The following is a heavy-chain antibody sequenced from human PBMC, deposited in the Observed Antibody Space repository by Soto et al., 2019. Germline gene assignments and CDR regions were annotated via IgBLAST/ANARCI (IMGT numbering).Heavy chain of an antibody. CDR2: ISAYNGNT. V-gene: IGHV1-18*01. CDR3: ARGTKRYYIAAGIHNYYYYGMDV. D-gene: IGHD6-13*01. J-gene: IGHJ6*02. CDR1: GYRFTSYG. Sequence: ASVKGACKASGYRFTSYGSSWVRQDTGQGLEWMGWISAYNGNTNYAQKLQGRVTMTTDTSTSTAYMELRSLRSDDTAVYYCARGTKRYYIAAGIHNYYYYGMDVWGQGTTVTVSS.